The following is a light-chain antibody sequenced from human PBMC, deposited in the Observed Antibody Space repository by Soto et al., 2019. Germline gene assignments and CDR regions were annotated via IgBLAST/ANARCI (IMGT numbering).Light chain of an antibody. V-gene: IGKV1-27*01. J-gene: IGKJ4*01. CDR2: AAS. CDR3: QNYNSAPLT. CDR1: QGIKYY. Sequence: DIQMTQSPSSLSASVGDRVTITCRASQGIKYYLAWYQQKPGKVPKLLIYAASTLQSGVPSRFSGGGSGADFTLTISSLQPEDVATYYCQNYNSAPLTFGGGTKVEIK.